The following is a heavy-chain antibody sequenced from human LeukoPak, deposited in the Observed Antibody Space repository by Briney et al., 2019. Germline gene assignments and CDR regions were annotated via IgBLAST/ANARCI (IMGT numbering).Heavy chain of an antibody. V-gene: IGHV4-30-4*01. CDR1: GGSISSGDYY. D-gene: IGHD3-3*01. CDR2: IYYSGST. J-gene: IGHJ4*02. Sequence: SQTLSLTCTVSGGSISSGDYYWSWIRQPPGKGLEWIGYIYYSGSTYYNPSLKSRVTISVDTSKNQFSLKLSSVTAADTAVYYCARGPALLDFWSGYYPDYFDYWGQGTLVTVSS. CDR3: ARGPALLDFWSGYYPDYFDY.